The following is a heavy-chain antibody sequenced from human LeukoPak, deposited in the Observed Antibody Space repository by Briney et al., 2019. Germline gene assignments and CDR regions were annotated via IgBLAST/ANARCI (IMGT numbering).Heavy chain of an antibody. Sequence: SETLSLTCTVSGGSISSGSYYWSWIRQPAGKGLEWIGCIYTSGSTNYNPSLKSRVTISVDTSKNQFSLKLSSVTAADTAVYYCARDNFLGKAARYFDYWGQGTLVTVSS. CDR1: GGSISSGSYY. CDR2: IYTSGST. J-gene: IGHJ4*02. D-gene: IGHD6-6*01. V-gene: IGHV4-61*02. CDR3: ARDNFLGKAARYFDY.